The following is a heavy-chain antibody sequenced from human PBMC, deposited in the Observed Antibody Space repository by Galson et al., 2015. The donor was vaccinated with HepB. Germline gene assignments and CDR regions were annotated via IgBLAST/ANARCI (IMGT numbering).Heavy chain of an antibody. J-gene: IGHJ5*02. CDR1: GYSFTSYW. CDR2: IYPGDSDT. CDR3: ARRGVVAATTYHNWFDP. Sequence: QSGAEVKKPGEYLKISCKGSGYSFTSYWIGWVRQMPGKGLEWMGIIYPGDSDTRYSPSFQGQVTIPADKSISTAYLQWSSLKASDTAMYYCARRGVVAATTYHNWFDPWGQGTLVTVSS. D-gene: IGHD2-15*01. V-gene: IGHV5-51*03.